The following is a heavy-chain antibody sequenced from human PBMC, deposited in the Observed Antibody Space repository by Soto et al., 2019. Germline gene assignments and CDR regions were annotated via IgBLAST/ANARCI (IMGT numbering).Heavy chain of an antibody. D-gene: IGHD3-9*01. J-gene: IGHJ3*02. CDR1: GGSFSGYI. CDR3: ARALILTGYYIHDAFDI. V-gene: IGHV4-34*01. Sequence: PSETLSLTCDVYGGSFSGYIWTWIRQTPGKGLQWIGQINHSGSANYNPSLKSRVTISVDTSKNQFSLKLSSVTAADTAVYYCARALILTGYYIHDAFDIWGQGTMVTVSS. CDR2: INHSGSA.